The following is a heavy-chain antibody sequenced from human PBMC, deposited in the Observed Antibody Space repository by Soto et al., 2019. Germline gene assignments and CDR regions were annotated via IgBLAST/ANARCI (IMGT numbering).Heavy chain of an antibody. V-gene: IGHV1-2*04. CDR2: INPNSGGT. CDR1: GYTFTDYY. CDR3: ARYGELLPEAAFDI. Sequence: QVQLVQSGAEVKKPGASVKVSCKASGYTFTDYYMHWVRQAPGQGLEWMGWINPNSGGTNKAQKFQGWFTTTRDPSISTAYMELNSLRSDDTAVYYCARYGELLPEAAFDIWGQGPMVTVSS. D-gene: IGHD1-26*01. J-gene: IGHJ3*02.